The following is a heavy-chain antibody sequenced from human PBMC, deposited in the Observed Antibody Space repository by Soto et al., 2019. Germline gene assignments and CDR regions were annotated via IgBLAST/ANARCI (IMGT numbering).Heavy chain of an antibody. J-gene: IGHJ3*02. CDR1: GFTFSSYA. CDR2: ISGSGGST. V-gene: IGHV3-23*01. CDR3: AKDGGYCSGGSCYPADAFDI. D-gene: IGHD2-15*01. Sequence: EVQLLESGGVLVQPGGSLRLSCAASGFTFSSYAMSWVRQAPGKGLEWVSAISGSGGSTYYADSVKGRFTISRDNSKNTLYLQMNSLRAEDTAVYYCAKDGGYCSGGSCYPADAFDIWGPGTMVTVSS.